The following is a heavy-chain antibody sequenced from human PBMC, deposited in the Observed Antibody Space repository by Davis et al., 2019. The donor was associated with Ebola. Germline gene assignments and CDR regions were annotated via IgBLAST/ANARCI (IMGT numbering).Heavy chain of an antibody. Sequence: GESLKISCQGSGYSFTSYWIGWVRQMPGKGLEWMGIIYPGDSDTRYSPSFQGQVTISADKSISTAYLQWSSLKASDTAMYYCARIPTVASDYYYYGMDVWGQGTTVTVSS. J-gene: IGHJ6*02. CDR1: GYSFTSYW. V-gene: IGHV5-51*01. CDR3: ARIPTVASDYYYYGMDV. D-gene: IGHD6-19*01. CDR2: IYPGDSDT.